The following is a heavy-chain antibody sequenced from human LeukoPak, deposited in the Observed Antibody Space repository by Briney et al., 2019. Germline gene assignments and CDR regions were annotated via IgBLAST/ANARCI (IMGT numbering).Heavy chain of an antibody. CDR3: ARDLQRLRPDY. Sequence: GASVKVSFKASGYTFTSYYMHWVRQAPGQGLEWMGIINPSGGSTSYAQKFQGRVTMTRDTSTSTVYMELSSLRSEDTAVYYCARDLQRLRPDYWGQGTLVTVSS. CDR1: GYTFTSYY. J-gene: IGHJ4*02. V-gene: IGHV1-46*01. CDR2: INPSGGST. D-gene: IGHD3-16*01.